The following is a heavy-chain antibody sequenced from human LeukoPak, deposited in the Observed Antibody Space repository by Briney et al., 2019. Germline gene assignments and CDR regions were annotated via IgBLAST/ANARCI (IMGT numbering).Heavy chain of an antibody. Sequence: SETLSLTCTVSGGSINSGSYFWGWVRQPPGKGLEWIGSIYYTGSAYYNPSLKSRVTISVDTSKNQLSLRLTSVTAADTAVYYCARFPTAMASSDYWGQGTLVTVSS. J-gene: IGHJ4*02. CDR3: ARFPTAMASSDY. D-gene: IGHD5-18*01. CDR1: GGSINSGSYF. V-gene: IGHV4-39*01. CDR2: IYYTGSA.